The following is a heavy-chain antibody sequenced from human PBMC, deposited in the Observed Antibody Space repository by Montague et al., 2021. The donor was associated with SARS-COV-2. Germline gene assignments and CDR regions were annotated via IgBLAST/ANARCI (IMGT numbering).Heavy chain of an antibody. D-gene: IGHD4-17*01. CDR1: GGSISSGTYS. J-gene: IGHJ4*02. CDR3: ARGGGYSDLHYFDY. CDR2: IYHSGGT. Sequence: TLSLTCAVSGGSISSGTYSWSWIRQPPGKGLEWIGYIYHSGGTYYNPSLKSRVTVSVDRSKNQFSLRLSSVTAADTAVYYCARGGGYSDLHYFDYWGQGTLVTVSS. V-gene: IGHV4-30-2*01.